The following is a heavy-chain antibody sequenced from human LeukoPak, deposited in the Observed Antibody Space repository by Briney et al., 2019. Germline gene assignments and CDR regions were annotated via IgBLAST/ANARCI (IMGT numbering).Heavy chain of an antibody. CDR3: ARAPPASSGSYYFDY. V-gene: IGHV3-9*01. CDR2: ISWNSGSI. D-gene: IGHD6-19*01. J-gene: IGHJ4*02. CDR1: GFTFDDYA. Sequence: PGGSLRLSCAASGFTFDDYAMHWVRQAPGKGLEWVSGISWNSGSIGYADSVKGRFTISRDNAKNSLYLQMNSLRAEDTALYYCARAPPASSGSYYFDYWGQGTLVTVSS.